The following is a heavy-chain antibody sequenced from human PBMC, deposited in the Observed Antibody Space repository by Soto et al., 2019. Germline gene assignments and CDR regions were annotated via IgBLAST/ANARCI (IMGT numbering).Heavy chain of an antibody. CDR3: AGRYCTNGVCYTNYYYYIDV. V-gene: IGHV3-23*01. D-gene: IGHD2-8*01. CDR1: GFTFSTYA. J-gene: IGHJ6*03. Sequence: EVQLLESGGGLVQPGGSLRLSCAASGFTFSTYAMSWVRQAPGKGLEWVSTITTSGGNTYYADSVQGRFTISRDNSKNTLYLQMNSLRDEYAAVYDCAGRYCTNGVCYTNYYYYIDVGGKGTSFTVSS. CDR2: ITTSGGNT.